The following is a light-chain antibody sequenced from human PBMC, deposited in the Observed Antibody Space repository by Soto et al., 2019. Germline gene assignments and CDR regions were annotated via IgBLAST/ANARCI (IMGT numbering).Light chain of an antibody. J-gene: IGLJ1*01. Sequence: QSALTQPASVSGSPGQSITISCTGTSSDVGGYKFISWYRQYPGKAPKLVISDVNNRPSGVSDRFSGSKSGNTASLTISGLQAEDEADYYCSSYSSSGTYVFGTGTKLTVL. CDR1: SSDVGGYKF. CDR2: DVN. CDR3: SSYSSSGTYV. V-gene: IGLV2-14*01.